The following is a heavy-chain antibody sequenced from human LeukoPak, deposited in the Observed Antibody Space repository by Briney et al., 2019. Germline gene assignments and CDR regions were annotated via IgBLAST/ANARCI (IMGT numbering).Heavy chain of an antibody. Sequence: PSETLSLTCTVSGYSISSGYYWGWIRQPPGKGLEWIGSISHSGSTYYNPSLKSRVTISVDTSKNQFSLKLSSVTAADTAVYYCARDPYSGLDAYDIWGQGTMVTVSS. V-gene: IGHV4-38-2*02. CDR3: ARDPYSGLDAYDI. D-gene: IGHD4-23*01. J-gene: IGHJ3*02. CDR1: GYSISSGYY. CDR2: ISHSGST.